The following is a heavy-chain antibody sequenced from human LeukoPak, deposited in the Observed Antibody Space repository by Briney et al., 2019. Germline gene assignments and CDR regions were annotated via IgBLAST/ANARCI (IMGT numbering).Heavy chain of an antibody. J-gene: IGHJ4*02. CDR2: LRSDGGTT. CDR1: GFTFKNFA. Sequence: PGGSLRLSCVGSGFTFKNFAMHWVRQAPGKGLEYVSALRSDGGTTYYAESVKGRFIISRDNSKNMVYLQMGSLRSEDMGVYYCARARRSGQQSYYFDYWGQGTPVTVSS. CDR3: ARARRSGQQSYYFDY. V-gene: IGHV3-64*02. D-gene: IGHD6-19*01.